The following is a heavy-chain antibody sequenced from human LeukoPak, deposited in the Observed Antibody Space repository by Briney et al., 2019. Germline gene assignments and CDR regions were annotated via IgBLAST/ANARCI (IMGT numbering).Heavy chain of an antibody. D-gene: IGHD2-21*01. CDR1: GGSISSSSYY. CDR2: IYYSGST. Sequence: PSETLSLTCTVSGGSISSSSYYWGWIRQPPGKGLEWIGYIYYSGSTNYNPSLKSRVTISVDTSKNQFSLKLSSVTAADTAVYYCAGNLREFLFYLGYWGQGTLGTVSS. J-gene: IGHJ4*02. CDR3: AGNLREFLFYLGY. V-gene: IGHV4-61*05.